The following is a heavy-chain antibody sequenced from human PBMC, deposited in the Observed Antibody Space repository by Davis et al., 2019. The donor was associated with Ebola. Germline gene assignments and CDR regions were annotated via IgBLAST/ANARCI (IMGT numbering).Heavy chain of an antibody. CDR2: INPSGGST. CDR1: AYTFISYY. V-gene: IGHV1-46*01. Sequence: ASVKVPCKASAYTFISYYMHWVRQAPGQGLEWMGIINPSGGSTSYAQKFQGRVTMTRDTSTSTVYMELSSLRSEDTAVYYCARDTGCCSGGSCYYFDSWGQGNLVTVSS. CDR3: ARDTGCCSGGSCYYFDS. D-gene: IGHD2-15*01. J-gene: IGHJ4*02.